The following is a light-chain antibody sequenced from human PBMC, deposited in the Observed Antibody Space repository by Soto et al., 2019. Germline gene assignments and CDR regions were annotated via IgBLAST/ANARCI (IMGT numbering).Light chain of an antibody. CDR3: SSYAVSNSYV. J-gene: IGLJ1*01. Sequence: QSVLTQPPSASGSPGQSATISCTGTSSDVGAYIYVSWYQQHPGKVPKLVIYEVSKRPPGVPDRFSGSRSGNTASLTVSGLQAEDEADYYCSSYAVSNSYVFGTGTKVTVL. CDR2: EVS. CDR1: SSDVGAYIY. V-gene: IGLV2-8*01.